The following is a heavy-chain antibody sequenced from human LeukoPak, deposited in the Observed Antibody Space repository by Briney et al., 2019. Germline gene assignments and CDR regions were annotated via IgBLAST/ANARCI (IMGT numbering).Heavy chain of an antibody. Sequence: GVSLRLSCAASGFNFSSYDMNWVRQAPGKGLEWVSYVSSSGSTIYYADSLKGRFTVSRDNVNRSLHLQMNSLRDDDTAAYYCARSYRSRWYFDYWGQGTLVTVSS. J-gene: IGHJ4*02. CDR3: ARSYRSRWYFDY. D-gene: IGHD6-13*01. CDR1: GFNFSSYD. V-gene: IGHV3-48*02. CDR2: VSSSGSTI.